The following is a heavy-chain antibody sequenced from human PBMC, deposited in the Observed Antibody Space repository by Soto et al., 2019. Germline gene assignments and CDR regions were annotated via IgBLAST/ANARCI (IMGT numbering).Heavy chain of an antibody. CDR3: ARQGDSGDLAMSYLDH. CDR1: GDTISTGGYT. J-gene: IGHJ4*02. D-gene: IGHD4-17*01. CDR2: TYHSGST. Sequence: PSETLSLTCDVSGDTISTGGYTWAWIRQPPGKALEWIGRTYHSGSTYYNPSLESRVAMSVDTSTNQFSLRLKSVTAADTAVYYCARQGDSGDLAMSYLDHWGQGVPVTVSS. V-gene: IGHV4-30-2*03.